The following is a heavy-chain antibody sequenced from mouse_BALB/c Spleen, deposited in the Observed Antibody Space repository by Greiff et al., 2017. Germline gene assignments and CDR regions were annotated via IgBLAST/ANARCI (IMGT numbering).Heavy chain of an antibody. CDR2: ISSGGSYT. CDR1: GFTFSSYG. J-gene: IGHJ2*01. CDR3: ARHGGNYVYYFDY. V-gene: IGHV5-6*01. Sequence: EVQVVESGGDLVKPGGSLKLSCAASGFTFSSYGMSWVRQTPDKRLEWVATISSGGSYTYYPDSVKGRFTISRDNAKNTLYLQMSSLKSEDTAMYYCARHGGNYVYYFDYWGQGTTLTVSS. D-gene: IGHD2-1*01.